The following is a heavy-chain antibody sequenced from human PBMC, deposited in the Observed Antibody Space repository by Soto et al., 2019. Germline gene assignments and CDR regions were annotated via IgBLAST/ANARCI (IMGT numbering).Heavy chain of an antibody. Sequence: SETLSLTCTVSGGSISDYYWSWIRQPPGKGLEWIGYIYYSGSTDYNPSLKSRVTMSVDTSKNQFSLKLSSVTAADTAVYYCARDRYCSGGSRYWGHFDFWGQGTLVTVSS. CDR2: IYYSGST. D-gene: IGHD2-15*01. V-gene: IGHV4-59*01. J-gene: IGHJ4*02. CDR3: ARDRYCSGGSRYWGHFDF. CDR1: GGSISDYY.